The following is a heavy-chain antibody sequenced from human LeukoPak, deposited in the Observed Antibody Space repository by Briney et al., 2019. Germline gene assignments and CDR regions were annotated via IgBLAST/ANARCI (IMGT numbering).Heavy chain of an antibody. J-gene: IGHJ4*02. CDR3: ARGGPGYTTGWLTTRPIGHFDF. CDR1: GFTLTGYW. V-gene: IGHV3-74*01. Sequence: AGGSLRLSCAASGFTLTGYWMHWVRHAPGKGLVWVSHINSDGSGTNYADSVKGRFTVSRDTDKNMLYLQMNGLRAEDSAVYYCARGGPGYTTGWLTTRPIGHFDFWGQGALVTVSS. D-gene: IGHD6-19*01. CDR2: INSDGSGT.